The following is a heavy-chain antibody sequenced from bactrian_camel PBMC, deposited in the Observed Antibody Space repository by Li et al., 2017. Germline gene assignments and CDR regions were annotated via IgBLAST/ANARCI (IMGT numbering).Heavy chain of an antibody. V-gene: IGHV3S40*01. D-gene: IGHD1*01. J-gene: IGHJ4*01. Sequence: VQLVESGGGSVQAGGSLRLSCVASGIDFTTACMGYIRQAPGKEREGVARIATGSGNTYYADSVKGRFTISQDNAKNAVYLQMKRLKPEDTALYFCAASSVGWSVIEYCGQGTQVTVS. CDR1: GIDFTTAC. CDR2: IATGSGNT. CDR3: AASSVGWSVIEY.